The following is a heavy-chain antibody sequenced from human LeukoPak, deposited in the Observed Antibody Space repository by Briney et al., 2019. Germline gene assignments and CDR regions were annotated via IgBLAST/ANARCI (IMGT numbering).Heavy chain of an antibody. CDR3: ARGRQIYYDSSGYYDNWFDP. CDR1: GFTVSRSC. Sequence: PGGSLRLSCAASGFTVSRSCMTWVRQAPGKGLEWVSVIYGGGSTYYADSVKGRFTISRDNSKNTLYLHMNSLRAEDTAVYYCARGRQIYYDSSGYYDNWFDPWGQGTLVTVSS. CDR2: IYGGGST. V-gene: IGHV3-66*01. J-gene: IGHJ5*02. D-gene: IGHD3-22*01.